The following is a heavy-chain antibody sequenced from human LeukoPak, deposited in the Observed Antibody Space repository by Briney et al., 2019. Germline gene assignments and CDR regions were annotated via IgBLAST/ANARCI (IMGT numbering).Heavy chain of an antibody. Sequence: GEALQISFKGSGYSFTTFWIGWGRPMAGKGLEWMGIIYPGDSDTTYSPSFQGQVTISADKSISTAYLQWSSLKASDTAMYYCARRVGATHPFDYWGQGARVTVSS. CDR3: ARRVGATHPFDY. V-gene: IGHV5-51*01. CDR2: IYPGDSDT. D-gene: IGHD1-26*01. CDR1: GYSFTTFW. J-gene: IGHJ4*02.